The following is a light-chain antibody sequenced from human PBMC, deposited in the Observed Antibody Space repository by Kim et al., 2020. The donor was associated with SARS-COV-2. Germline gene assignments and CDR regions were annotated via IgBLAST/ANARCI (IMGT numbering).Light chain of an antibody. CDR3: AAWDDSLREV. V-gene: IGLV1-47*01. CDR1: SSNIGSNY. CDR2: RSN. Sequence: QSVLTQPPSASGTPGQTVTISCSGSSSNIGSNYVYWYQQFPGTAPKLLIYRSNQRPSGVPDRFSGSKSGTSASLAISGLRSEDEADYYCAAWDDSLREVFGGGTKLTVL. J-gene: IGLJ3*02.